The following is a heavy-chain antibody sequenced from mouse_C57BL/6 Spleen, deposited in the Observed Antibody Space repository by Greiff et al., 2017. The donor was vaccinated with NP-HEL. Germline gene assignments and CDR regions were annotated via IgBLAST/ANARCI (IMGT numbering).Heavy chain of an antibody. V-gene: IGHV1-64*01. CDR2: IHPNSGST. J-gene: IGHJ3*01. D-gene: IGHD1-1*01. CDR1: GYTFTSYW. CDR3: ASGYYYGSSYVIAD. Sequence: VQLQQPGAELVKPGASVKLSCKASGYTFTSYWMHWVKQRPGQGLEWIGMIHPNSGSTNYNEKFKSKATLTVDKSSSTAYMQLSSLTSEDSAVYYCASGYYYGSSYVIADWGQGTLVTVSA.